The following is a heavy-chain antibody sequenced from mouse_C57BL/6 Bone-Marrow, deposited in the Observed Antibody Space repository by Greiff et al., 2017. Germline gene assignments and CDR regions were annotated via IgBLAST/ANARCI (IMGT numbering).Heavy chain of an antibody. CDR2: IDPSDSYT. CDR3: ARAGYSLDWFAY. V-gene: IGHV1-69*01. D-gene: IGHD2-12*01. Sequence: QVQLQQSGAELVMPGASVKLSCKASGYTFTSYWMHWVKQRPGQGLEWIGEIDPSDSYTNYNQKFKGKSTLTVDKSSSTAYMQLSSLTSEDSAVYYCARAGYSLDWFAYWGQGTLVTVSA. CDR1: GYTFTSYW. J-gene: IGHJ3*01.